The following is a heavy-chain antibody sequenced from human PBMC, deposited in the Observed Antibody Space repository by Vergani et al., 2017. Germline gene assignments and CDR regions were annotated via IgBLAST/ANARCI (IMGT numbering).Heavy chain of an antibody. CDR2: ISGSGGST. D-gene: IGHD3-16*01. Sequence: EVQLLESGGGLVQPGGSLRLSCAASGFTFSSYAMSWVRQAPGKGLGWVSAISGSGGSTYYADSVKGRFTISRDNSKNTLYLQMNSLRAEDTAVYYCAKTSGEPGGEFDYWGQGTLVTVSS. CDR3: AKTSGEPGGEFDY. V-gene: IGHV3-23*01. J-gene: IGHJ4*02. CDR1: GFTFSSYA.